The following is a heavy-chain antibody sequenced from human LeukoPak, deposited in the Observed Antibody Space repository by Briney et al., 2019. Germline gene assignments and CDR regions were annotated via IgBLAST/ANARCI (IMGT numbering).Heavy chain of an antibody. CDR3: ARGFDYYDSSGYLSNWYFDL. D-gene: IGHD3-22*01. J-gene: IGHJ2*01. CDR2: ISHSGST. Sequence: SETLSLTCTVSGYSISIAFYWGWIRQPPGKGLEWIGSISHSGSTHYNPSLKSRVTISLDTSKNQFSLKLRSVTAADTAVYYCARGFDYYDSSGYLSNWYFDLWGRGTLVTVSS. CDR1: GYSISIAFY. V-gene: IGHV4-38-2*02.